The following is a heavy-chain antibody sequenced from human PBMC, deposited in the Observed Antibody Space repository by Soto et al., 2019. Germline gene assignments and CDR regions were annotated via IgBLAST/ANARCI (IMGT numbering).Heavy chain of an antibody. J-gene: IGHJ4*02. D-gene: IGHD3-9*01. V-gene: IGHV1-46*03. CDR2: IDPSGGSR. Sequence: GSSVNVSCKASGYTFTNNYVVWVRQAPGRGLEWMGVIDPSGGSRFYAQNFQGRVTMASDTSTSTMYIELSNLRSEDTAVFYCARVFGTYHDILNGLWGGHFDYWGQGTQVTVSS. CDR3: ARVFGTYHDILNGLWGGHFDY. CDR1: GYTFTNNY.